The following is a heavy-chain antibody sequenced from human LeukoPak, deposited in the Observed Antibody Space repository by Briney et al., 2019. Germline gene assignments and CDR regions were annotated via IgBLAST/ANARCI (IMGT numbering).Heavy chain of an antibody. Sequence: PGGSPRLSCAASGFTFSTYGMHWVRQAPGKGLEWVAVIWSDGSNKFYADSVKGRFTISRDNSKNTLFLQMNSLRAEDTALYSCARDRGGSKYFDSWGQGTLVTVSS. CDR3: ARDRGGSKYFDS. J-gene: IGHJ4*02. D-gene: IGHD3-10*01. CDR1: GFTFSTYG. CDR2: IWSDGSNK. V-gene: IGHV3-33*01.